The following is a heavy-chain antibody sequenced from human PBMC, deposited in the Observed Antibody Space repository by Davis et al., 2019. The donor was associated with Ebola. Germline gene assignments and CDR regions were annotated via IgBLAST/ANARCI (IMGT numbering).Heavy chain of an antibody. V-gene: IGHV3-30*14. D-gene: IGHD2-21*01. CDR3: VAGGDDDAFDV. J-gene: IGHJ3*01. CDR1: GFIFSSYW. CDR2: ISYDGSNK. Sequence: GESLKISCASSGFIFSSYWMHWVRQAPGKGLEWVAVISYDGSNKYYADSVKGRFTISRDNSKNTLYLQMNSLRGEDTAVYYCVAGGDDDAFDVWGQGTMVTVSS.